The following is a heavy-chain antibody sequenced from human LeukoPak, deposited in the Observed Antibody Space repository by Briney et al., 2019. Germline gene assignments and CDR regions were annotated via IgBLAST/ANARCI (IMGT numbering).Heavy chain of an antibody. J-gene: IGHJ4*02. Sequence: TGGSLRLSCEASGFTLGSYLMHWVREAPGKGLVWVSRIDRDGTSTHYADSVRGRFTISRDDAKNTLYLQMNSLRAEDTAVYHCARDTAGIGVDYWGQGTLVTLSS. V-gene: IGHV3-74*01. CDR1: GFTLGSYL. CDR3: ARDTAGIGVDY. D-gene: IGHD3-16*01. CDR2: IDRDGTST.